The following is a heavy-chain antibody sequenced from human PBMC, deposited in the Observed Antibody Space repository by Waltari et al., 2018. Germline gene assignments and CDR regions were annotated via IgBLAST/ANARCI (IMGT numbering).Heavy chain of an antibody. Sequence: QVQLVQSGAEVKKPGASVKVSCKASGYTFTSYDINWVRPATGQGLEWMGWMKPNSGNTGYAQKFQGRVTMTTNTSISTAYMELSSLRSEDTAVYYCARVVRRITIFGVVIIHAFDIWGQGTMVTVSS. CDR3: ARVVRRITIFGVVIIHAFDI. CDR1: GYTFTSYD. D-gene: IGHD3-3*01. J-gene: IGHJ3*02. CDR2: MKPNSGNT. V-gene: IGHV1-8*01.